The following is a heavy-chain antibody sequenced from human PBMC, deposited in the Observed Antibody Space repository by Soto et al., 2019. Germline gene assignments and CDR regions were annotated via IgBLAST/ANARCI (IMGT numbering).Heavy chain of an antibody. V-gene: IGHV5-51*01. D-gene: IGHD3-10*01. Sequence: GESLKISCKASGYNFISYWIAWVRQMPGKGLEWMGIIYPGDSDATYSPSFESQVTFSVDKSITTAYLQWISLKASDTAMYYCARQAYFGSGTYYSDYWGQGTQVTVSS. CDR2: IYPGDSDA. CDR3: ARQAYFGSGTYYSDY. J-gene: IGHJ4*02. CDR1: GYNFISYW.